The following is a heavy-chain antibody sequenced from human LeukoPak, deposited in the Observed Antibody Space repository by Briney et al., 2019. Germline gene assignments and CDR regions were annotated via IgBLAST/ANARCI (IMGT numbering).Heavy chain of an antibody. CDR2: MSPNSGDT. V-gene: IGHV1-8*01. Sequence: ASVKVSCTASGYTFTNYDINWVRQATGRGLEWMGWMSPNSGDTGYAQNFQGRVTLTRDTSISTAYMELSSLKSKDTAVYYCARNYYGSGSFENWGQGTLVTVSS. CDR1: GYTFTNYD. D-gene: IGHD3-10*01. CDR3: ARNYYGSGSFEN. J-gene: IGHJ4*02.